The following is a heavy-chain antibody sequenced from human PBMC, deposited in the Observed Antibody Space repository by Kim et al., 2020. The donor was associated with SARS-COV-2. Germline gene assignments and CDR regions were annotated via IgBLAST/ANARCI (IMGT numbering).Heavy chain of an antibody. CDR1: GGTFSSYA. D-gene: IGHD3-3*01. Sequence: SVKVSCKASGGTFSSYAISWVRQAPGQGLEWMGGIIPIFGTANYAQKFQGRVTITADESTSTAYMELSSLRSEDTAVYYCARDPVPWGITIFGVARGNWFDPWGQGTLVTVSS. CDR2: IIPIFGTA. V-gene: IGHV1-69*13. J-gene: IGHJ5*02. CDR3: ARDPVPWGITIFGVARGNWFDP.